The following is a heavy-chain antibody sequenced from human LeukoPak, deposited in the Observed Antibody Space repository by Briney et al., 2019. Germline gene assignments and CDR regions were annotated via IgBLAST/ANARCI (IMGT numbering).Heavy chain of an antibody. J-gene: IGHJ6*03. Sequence: GGSLRLSCAASGFTFSSYSMNWVRQAPGKGLEWVSSVSSGSSYIYYADSVKGRFTISRDNAKNSLYLQMNSLRADDTAVYYCARGGSSTLGYYYYYMDVWGKGTTVTVSS. CDR2: VSSGSSYI. CDR3: ARGGSSTLGYYYYYMDV. D-gene: IGHD6-6*01. CDR1: GFTFSSYS. V-gene: IGHV3-21*01.